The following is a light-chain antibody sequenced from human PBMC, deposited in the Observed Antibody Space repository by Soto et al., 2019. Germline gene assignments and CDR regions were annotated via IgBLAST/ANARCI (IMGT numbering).Light chain of an antibody. CDR3: QQYDNVPLT. CDR1: QRVRSTY. V-gene: IGKV3D-20*01. Sequence: EIVLTQSPATLSLSPGERATLSCGASQRVRSTYLAWYQQKPGLEPRLLMYDASTRATGLPDRFSGSGSGTDFTLPISRLEPEDFAVYYCQQYDNVPLTFGGGTSVEIK. J-gene: IGKJ4*01. CDR2: DAS.